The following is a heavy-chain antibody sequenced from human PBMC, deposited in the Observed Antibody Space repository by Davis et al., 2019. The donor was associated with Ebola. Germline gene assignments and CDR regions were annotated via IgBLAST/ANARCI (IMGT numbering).Heavy chain of an antibody. CDR2: IYYSGST. CDR3: AREGYRGSGMSARDV. J-gene: IGHJ6*02. Sequence: PSETLSLTCTVSGGSVSSGSYYWSWIRQPPGKGLEWIGYIYYSGSTNYNPSLKSRVTISVDTSKNQFSLKLSSVTAADTAVYYCAREGYRGSGMSARDVWGQGTTVTVSS. CDR1: GGSVSSGSYY. D-gene: IGHD3-10*01. V-gene: IGHV4-61*01.